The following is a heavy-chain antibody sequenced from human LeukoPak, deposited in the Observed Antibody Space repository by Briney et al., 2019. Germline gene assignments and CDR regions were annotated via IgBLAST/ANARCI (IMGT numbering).Heavy chain of an antibody. J-gene: IGHJ5*02. D-gene: IGHD3-3*01. CDR2: TYYRSKWNN. CDR3: ARDRTTLCDFWSGYGWFDP. CDR1: GDSVSINSAA. V-gene: IGHV6-1*01. Sequence: SQTLSLTCAISGDSVSINSAAWNWIRQSPSRGLEWLGRTYYRSKWNNDYAESVKSRITINPDTSKNQVSLQLNSVTPEDTAVYFCARDRTTLCDFWSGYGWFDPWGQGTLVTVSS.